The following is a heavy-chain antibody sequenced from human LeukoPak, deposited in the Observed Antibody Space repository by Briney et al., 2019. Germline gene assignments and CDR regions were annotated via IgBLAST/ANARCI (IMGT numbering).Heavy chain of an antibody. CDR1: GFTFSSYG. Sequence: PGGSLRLSCAASGFTFSSYGMHWVRQAPGKGLEWVSAISGSGGSTYYADSVKGRFTISRDNSKNTLYLQMNSLRAEDMAVYYCARAYSGSPVATDAFDIWGQGTMVTVSS. D-gene: IGHD1-26*01. CDR2: ISGSGGST. J-gene: IGHJ3*02. CDR3: ARAYSGSPVATDAFDI. V-gene: IGHV3-23*01.